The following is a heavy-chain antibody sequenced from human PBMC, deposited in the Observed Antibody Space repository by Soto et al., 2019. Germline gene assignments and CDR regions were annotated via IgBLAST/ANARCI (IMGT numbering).Heavy chain of an antibody. V-gene: IGHV4-39*01. D-gene: IGHD3-10*01. CDR3: ASHYGGSGSSSRVGYYYYGMDV. Sequence: SETLSLTCTVSGGSISSSSYYWGWIRQPPGKGLEWIGSIYYSGNTYYNPSLKSRVTISVDTAKNQFSLKLSSVTAADTAVYYCASHYGGSGSSSRVGYYYYGMDVWGQGTTVTVSS. J-gene: IGHJ6*02. CDR2: IYYSGNT. CDR1: GGSISSSSYY.